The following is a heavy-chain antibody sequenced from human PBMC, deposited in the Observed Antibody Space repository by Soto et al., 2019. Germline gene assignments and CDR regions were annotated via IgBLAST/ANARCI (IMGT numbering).Heavy chain of an antibody. CDR2: IYWDGDK. Sequence: QITLKESGPTLVKPTQTLTLTCTFSGFSLSTSGVGVGWIRQPPGKALEWLALIYWDGDKRYSPSLKSRLTITKDPSKHQLVLTMTNMDPVDTATYYCAPRRVVRGILMGFDPWGQGTLVTVSS. D-gene: IGHD3-10*01. CDR1: GFSLSTSGVG. V-gene: IGHV2-5*02. CDR3: APRRVVRGILMGFDP. J-gene: IGHJ5*02.